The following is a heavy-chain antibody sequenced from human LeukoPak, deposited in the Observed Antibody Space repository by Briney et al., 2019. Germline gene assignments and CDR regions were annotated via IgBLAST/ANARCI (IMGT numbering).Heavy chain of an antibody. J-gene: IGHJ4*02. CDR3: ARGPPYGPGSYYPLFDY. D-gene: IGHD3-10*01. V-gene: IGHV1-69*02. CDR2: IIPILGIT. Sequence: SVKVSCKASGGTFSSYSISWVRQAPGQGLEWMGRIIPILGITDNAQKFQGRVTITADKSTSTAYMELASLRSEDTAVYYCARGPPYGPGSYYPLFDYWGQGTLVTLSS. CDR1: GGTFSSYS.